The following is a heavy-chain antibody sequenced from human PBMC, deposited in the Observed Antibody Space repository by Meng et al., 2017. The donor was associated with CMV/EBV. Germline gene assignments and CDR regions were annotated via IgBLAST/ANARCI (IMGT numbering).Heavy chain of an antibody. D-gene: IGHD6-13*01. CDR3: ARGRSSSSYYMDV. CDR1: GGSFSGYY. V-gene: IGHV4-34*01. J-gene: IGHJ6*03. CDR2: INHSGST. Sequence: QWQLQQWGAGRLKPSETLSLTCAFYGGSFSGYYWSWIRQPPGKGLEWIGEINHSGSTNYNPSLKSRVTISVDTSKNQFSLKLSSVTAADTAVYYCARGRSSSSYYMDVWGKGTTVTVSS.